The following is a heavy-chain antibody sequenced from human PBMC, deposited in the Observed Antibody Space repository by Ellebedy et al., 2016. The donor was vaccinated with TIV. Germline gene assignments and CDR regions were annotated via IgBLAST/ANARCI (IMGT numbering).Heavy chain of an antibody. CDR3: ARGRQTNFHDPTGYYLDY. D-gene: IGHD3-9*01. CDR2: IYTRGST. J-gene: IGHJ4*02. V-gene: IGHV4-4*07. Sequence: SETLSLXXTVSGASISYFYWSWIRQPAGKGLEWIGRIYTRGSTKYNPSLESRVTMSGDTSMNHFTLKLASVTAADTAVYYCARGRQTNFHDPTGYYLDYWGQGTPVTVSS. CDR1: GASISYFY.